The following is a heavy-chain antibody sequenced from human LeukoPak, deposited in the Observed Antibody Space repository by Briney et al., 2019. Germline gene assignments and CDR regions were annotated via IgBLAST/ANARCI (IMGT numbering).Heavy chain of an antibody. CDR1: GFTVSSNY. V-gene: IGHV3-53*01. CDR2: IYSDGST. D-gene: IGHD5-24*01. CDR3: ARWGVGWLQFSDAFDI. J-gene: IGHJ3*02. Sequence: GGSLRLSCAASGFTVSSNYMSWVRQAPGKGLEWVSEIYSDGSTNYADSVKGRFTISRDNSKNTVYLQMNSLRAEDTAVYYCARWGVGWLQFSDAFDIWGQGTMVTVSS.